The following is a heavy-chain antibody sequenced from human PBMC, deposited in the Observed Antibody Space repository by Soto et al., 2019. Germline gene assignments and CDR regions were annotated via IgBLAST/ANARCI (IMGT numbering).Heavy chain of an antibody. D-gene: IGHD2-2*01. Sequence: QVQLVESGGGVVQPGRSLRLSCAASGFTFSSYGMHWVRQAPGKGLEWVAVISYDGSNKYYADSVKGRFTISRDNSKNPLYLQMNSLRAEDTAVYYCAKDYRVLPAAMRGDFDYWGQGTLVTVSS. CDR3: AKDYRVLPAAMRGDFDY. V-gene: IGHV3-30*18. CDR2: ISYDGSNK. J-gene: IGHJ4*02. CDR1: GFTFSSYG.